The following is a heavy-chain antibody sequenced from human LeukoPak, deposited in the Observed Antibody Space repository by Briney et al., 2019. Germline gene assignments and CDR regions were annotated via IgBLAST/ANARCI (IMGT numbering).Heavy chain of an antibody. Sequence: SETLSLTCTVSGGSISSYYWSWIRQPPGKGLEWIGYIYYSGSTNYNPSLKSRVTISVDTSKNQFSLKLSSVTAADTAVYYCARAGRLYSSGWSEYFQHWGQGTLVTVSS. CDR3: ARAGRLYSSGWSEYFQH. J-gene: IGHJ1*01. CDR1: GGSISSYY. CDR2: IYYSGST. V-gene: IGHV4-59*01. D-gene: IGHD6-13*01.